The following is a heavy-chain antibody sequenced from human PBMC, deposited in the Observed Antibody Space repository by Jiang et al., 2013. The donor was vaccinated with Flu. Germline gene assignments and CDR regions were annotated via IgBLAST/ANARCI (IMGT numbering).Heavy chain of an antibody. V-gene: IGHV1-46*01. CDR3: ARVMSCGGVCYTFDH. Sequence: QLVESGAEVKKPGASVKVSCKASGYTFSSYYMVWVRQAPGQGLEWMGIINPSGDGTTYAQKFQGRVTMTRDTSTSTVYMELSGLKSDDTAVYYCARVMSCGGVCYTFDHWGQGPWSLS. CDR1: GYTFSSYY. J-gene: IGHJ4*02. D-gene: IGHD2-21*02. CDR2: INPSGDGT.